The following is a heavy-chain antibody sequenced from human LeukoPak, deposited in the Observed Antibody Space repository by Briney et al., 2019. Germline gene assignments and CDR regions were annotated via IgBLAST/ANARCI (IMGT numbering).Heavy chain of an antibody. CDR3: ARPISWARGAFDT. CDR2: IYHSGST. V-gene: IGHV4-38-2*01. D-gene: IGHD1-26*01. Sequence: PSETLSLTCAVSGYSISSGYYWGWIRQPPGKGVEWIGSIYHSGSTYYNPSLKSRVTISVDTSRNQFSLKLSSVTAADTAVYYCARPISWARGAFDTWGQGTMVTVSS. J-gene: IGHJ3*02. CDR1: GYSISSGYY.